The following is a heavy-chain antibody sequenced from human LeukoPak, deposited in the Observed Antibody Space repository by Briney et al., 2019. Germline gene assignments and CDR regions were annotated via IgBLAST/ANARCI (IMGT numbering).Heavy chain of an antibody. Sequence: PSDTLSLTCTVSGGSISSYYWSWIRQPPGKGLEWIGYIYYSGSTNYNPSLKSRVTISVDTSKNQFSLKLSSVTAADTAVYYCARDPDPSGWYSGAFDIWGQGTMVTVSS. CDR3: ARDPDPSGWYSGAFDI. D-gene: IGHD6-19*01. CDR1: GGSISSYY. CDR2: IYYSGST. V-gene: IGHV4-59*01. J-gene: IGHJ3*02.